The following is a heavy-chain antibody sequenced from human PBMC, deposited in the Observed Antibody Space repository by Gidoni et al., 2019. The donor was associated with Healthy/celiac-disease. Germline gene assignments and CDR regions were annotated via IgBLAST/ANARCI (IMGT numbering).Heavy chain of an antibody. CDR1: GGSFSGYY. D-gene: IGHD1-26*01. Sequence: QVQLQQWGAGLLKPSATLSLTCAVYGGSFSGYYWSWIRQPPGKGLEWIGEINHSGSTNYNPSLKSRVTISVDTSKNQFSLKLSSVTAADTAVYYCASRGGSYSPPPYWGQGTLVTVSS. CDR2: INHSGST. V-gene: IGHV4-34*01. J-gene: IGHJ4*02. CDR3: ASRGGSYSPPPY.